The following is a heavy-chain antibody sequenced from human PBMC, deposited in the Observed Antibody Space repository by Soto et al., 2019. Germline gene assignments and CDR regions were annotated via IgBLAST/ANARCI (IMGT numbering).Heavy chain of an antibody. V-gene: IGHV3-23*01. J-gene: IGHJ4*02. CDR3: AKDLSAVAGSFDY. Sequence: GGSRLSCAASGFTFSSYAMSWVRQAPGKGLEWVSAISGSGGSTYYADSVKGRFTISRDNSKNTLYLQMNSLRAEDTAVYYCAKDLSAVAGSFDYWGQGTLVTVSS. CDR2: ISGSGGST. CDR1: GFTFSSYA. D-gene: IGHD6-19*01.